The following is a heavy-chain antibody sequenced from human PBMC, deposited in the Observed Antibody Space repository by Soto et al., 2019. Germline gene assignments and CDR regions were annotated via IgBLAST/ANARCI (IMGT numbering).Heavy chain of an antibody. V-gene: IGHV1-69*02. CDR1: GGTFSSYT. J-gene: IGHJ4*02. Sequence: SVKVSCKASGGTFSSYTISWVRQAPGQGLEWMGRIIPILGIANYAQKFQGRVTITADKSTSTAYMELSSLRSEDTAVYYCARGYYDSSGYYESDYWGQGTLVTVSS. D-gene: IGHD3-22*01. CDR2: IIPILGIA. CDR3: ARGYYDSSGYYESDY.